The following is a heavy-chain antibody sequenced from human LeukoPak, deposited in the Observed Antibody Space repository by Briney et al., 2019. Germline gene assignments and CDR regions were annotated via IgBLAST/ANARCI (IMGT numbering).Heavy chain of an antibody. Sequence: GGSLRLSCAASGFTFSSYAMSWVRQAPGKGLEWVSAISGSGGSTYYADSVKGRFTISRDKSKNTLYLQMNSLRAEDTAVYYCAKLFGGFGELPPRDYCGQGTLVTVSS. D-gene: IGHD3-10*01. CDR2: ISGSGGST. V-gene: IGHV3-23*01. CDR3: AKLFGGFGELPPRDY. J-gene: IGHJ4*02. CDR1: GFTFSSYA.